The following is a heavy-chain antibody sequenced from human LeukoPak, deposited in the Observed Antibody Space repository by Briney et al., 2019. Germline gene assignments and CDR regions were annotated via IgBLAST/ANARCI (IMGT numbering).Heavy chain of an antibody. D-gene: IGHD3-3*01. V-gene: IGHV4-61*01. CDR1: GGSISSGSYY. CDR2: IYYSGST. Sequence: SETLSLTCTVSGGSISSGSYYWSWIRQPPGKGLEWIGYIYYSGSTNYNPSLKSRVTISVDTSKNQFSLKLSSVTAADTAVYYCARGGYDFWSGSRAYFDYWGQGTLVTVSS. CDR3: ARGGYDFWSGSRAYFDY. J-gene: IGHJ4*02.